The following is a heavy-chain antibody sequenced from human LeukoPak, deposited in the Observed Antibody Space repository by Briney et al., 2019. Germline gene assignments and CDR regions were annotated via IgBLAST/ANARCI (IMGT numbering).Heavy chain of an antibody. J-gene: IGHJ4*02. CDR1: GLTFSSYW. V-gene: IGHV3-7*01. CDR3: ARDPVEWELLLDY. Sequence: GGSLRLSCAASGLTFSSYWMGWVRQAPGKRLEWVANMNIDGSEKFYADSAKGRFTISRDNARNSVYLQMNSLRVEDTAVYYCARDPVEWELLLDYWGQGTLVTVSS. D-gene: IGHD1-26*01. CDR2: MNIDGSEK.